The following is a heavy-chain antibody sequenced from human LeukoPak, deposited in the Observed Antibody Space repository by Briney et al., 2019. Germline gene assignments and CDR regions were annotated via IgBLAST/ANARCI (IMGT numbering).Heavy chain of an antibody. CDR1: GFTFSSYG. V-gene: IGHV3-30*19. Sequence: PGRSLRLSCAASGFTFSSYGMHWVRQAPGKGLEWVAVIWYDGSNKYYADSVKGRFTISRDNSKNTLYLQMNSLRAEDTAVYYCARSGYDFWSGYSNYYYYGMDVWGQGTTVTVSS. D-gene: IGHD3-3*01. J-gene: IGHJ6*02. CDR2: IWYDGSNK. CDR3: ARSGYDFWSGYSNYYYYGMDV.